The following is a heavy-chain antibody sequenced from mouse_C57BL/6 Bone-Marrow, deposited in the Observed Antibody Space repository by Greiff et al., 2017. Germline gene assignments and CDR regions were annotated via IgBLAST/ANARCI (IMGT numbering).Heavy chain of an antibody. J-gene: IGHJ3*01. CDR2: IYPGNSDT. D-gene: IGHD1-1*01. CDR3: TRDTTVVATKFAY. CDR1: GYTFTSYW. Sequence: EVQLQESGTVLARPGASVKMSCKTSGYTFTSYWMHWVKQRPGQGLEWIGAIYPGNSDTSYNQKFKGKAKLTAVTSASTAYMELSSLTNEDSAVYYCTRDTTVVATKFAYWGQGTLVTVSA. V-gene: IGHV1-5*01.